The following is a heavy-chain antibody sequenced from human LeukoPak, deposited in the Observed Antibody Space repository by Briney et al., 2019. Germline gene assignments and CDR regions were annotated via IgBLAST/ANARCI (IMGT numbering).Heavy chain of an antibody. CDR1: GFTFSDYY. J-gene: IGHJ3*02. Sequence: PGGSLRLSCAASGFTFSDYYMSWIRQAPGKGLEWVSYISSSGSTIYYADSVKGRFTISRDNAKNSLYLQMNSLRAEDTAVYYCAKVGSGYDLDAFDIWGQGTMVTVSS. CDR2: ISSSGSTI. V-gene: IGHV3-11*01. CDR3: AKVGSGYDLDAFDI. D-gene: IGHD5-12*01.